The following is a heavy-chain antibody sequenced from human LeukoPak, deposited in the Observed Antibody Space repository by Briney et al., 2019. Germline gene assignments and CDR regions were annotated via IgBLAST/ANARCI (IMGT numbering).Heavy chain of an antibody. CDR3: ARGGIAGDNFDY. D-gene: IGHD6-13*01. V-gene: IGHV4-31*03. Sequence: SETLSLTCTVSGGSISSGGYYWSWIRQHPGKDLEWIGYIYYSGSTYYNPSLKSRVTISVDTSKNQFSLKLSSVTAADTAVYYCARGGIAGDNFDYWGQGTLVTVSS. CDR1: GGSISSGGYY. CDR2: IYYSGST. J-gene: IGHJ4*02.